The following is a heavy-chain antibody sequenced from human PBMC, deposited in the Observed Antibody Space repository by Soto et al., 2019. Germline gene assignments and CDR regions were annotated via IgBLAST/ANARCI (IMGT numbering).Heavy chain of an antibody. Sequence: EVQLVESGGGLVQPGASLRLSCAASGFTFSAFWMTWLRQAPGKGLEWVANIKRDGTVTHYGDSVEGRCTLSRDNAQNSLFLQLNSLRPEDTAMYYCARDLSLPGEFFYDAFDVWGQGTFVTVSS. CDR1: GFTFSAFW. J-gene: IGHJ3*01. CDR3: ARDLSLPGEFFYDAFDV. CDR2: IKRDGTVT. D-gene: IGHD2-21*01. V-gene: IGHV3-7*04.